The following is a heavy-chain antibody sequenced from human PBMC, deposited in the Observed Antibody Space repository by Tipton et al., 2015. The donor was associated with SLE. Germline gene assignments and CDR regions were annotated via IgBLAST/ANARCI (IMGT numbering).Heavy chain of an antibody. J-gene: IGHJ5*02. Sequence: QLVQSGAEVKMPGSSVKLSCKDSGGALSSYSLTWVRQAPGQGLEWMGWISAYNGNTNYAQKLQGRVTMTTDTSTSTAYMELRSLRSDDTAVYYCARDGSTMDWFDPWGQGTLVTVSS. D-gene: IGHD5/OR15-5a*01. CDR3: ARDGSTMDWFDP. CDR2: ISAYNGNT. CDR1: GGALSSYS. V-gene: IGHV1-18*04.